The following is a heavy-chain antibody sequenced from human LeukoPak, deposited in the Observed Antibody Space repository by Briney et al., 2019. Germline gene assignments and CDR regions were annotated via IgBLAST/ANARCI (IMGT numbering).Heavy chain of an antibody. Sequence: SETLSLTCAVSSYSISSGYYWGWIRQPPGKGLEWIGYIYYSGSTNYNPSLKSRVTISVDTSKTQFSLKVSSVTAADTAVYYCARETCSGGSCYLFDYWGQGTLVTVSS. J-gene: IGHJ4*02. CDR3: ARETCSGGSCYLFDY. D-gene: IGHD2-15*01. V-gene: IGHV4-38-2*02. CDR1: SYSISSGYY. CDR2: IYYSGST.